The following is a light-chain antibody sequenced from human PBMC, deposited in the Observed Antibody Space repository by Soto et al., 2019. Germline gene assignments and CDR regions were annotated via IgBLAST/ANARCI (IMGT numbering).Light chain of an antibody. J-gene: IGLJ2*01. V-gene: IGLV1-40*01. CDR3: QSYDSSLSGVV. Sequence: QSVLTQPPSVSGAPGQRVTISCTGSSSNIGAGYDVHWYQQLPGTAPKLLIYGNSNRPSGVPDQFSGSKSGTSASLAITGLQAEDEADYYCQSYDSSLSGVVFGGGTQLTVL. CDR2: GNS. CDR1: SSNIGAGYD.